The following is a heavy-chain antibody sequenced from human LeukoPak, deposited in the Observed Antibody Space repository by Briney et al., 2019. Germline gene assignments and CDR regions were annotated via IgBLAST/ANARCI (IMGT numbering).Heavy chain of an antibody. CDR3: AKDPRLWDGYSNFDY. CDR2: IRYDGSNK. V-gene: IGHV3-30*02. J-gene: IGHJ4*02. CDR1: GFTFSSYG. Sequence: QAGGSLRLSCAASGFTFSSYGMHWVRQAPGKGLEWVAFIRYDGSNKYYADSVKGRFTISRDNSKNTLYLQMNSLRAEDTAVYYCAKDPRLWDGYSNFDYWGQGTLVTVSS. D-gene: IGHD5-24*01.